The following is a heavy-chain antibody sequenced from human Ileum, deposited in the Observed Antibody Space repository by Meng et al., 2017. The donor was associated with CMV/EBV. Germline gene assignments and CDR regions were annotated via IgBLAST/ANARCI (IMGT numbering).Heavy chain of an antibody. CDR1: GFTLSNSI. V-gene: IGHV3-30*18. CDR2: SSHEEVK. Sequence: QEHLVESGGDVVQPGRSLRLSCAASGFTLSNSILHWVRQAPGKGLEWVAVSSHEEVKTYADSVKDRFTISRDNSKNTVYLQMNRLTTEDTAVYYCAKEVVVPPYKWFDPWGQGTLVTVSS. CDR3: AKEVVVPPYKWFDP. D-gene: IGHD4-23*01. J-gene: IGHJ5*02.